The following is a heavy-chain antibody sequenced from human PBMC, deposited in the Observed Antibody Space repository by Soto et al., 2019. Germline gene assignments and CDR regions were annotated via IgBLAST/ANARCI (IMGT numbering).Heavy chain of an antibody. CDR3: ATATPYYDFWSGYQYYYYYYGMDV. Sequence: GGSLRLSCAASGFTVSSNYMIWVRQAPGKGLEWVSVIYIGGSTYYADSVKGRFAISRDNSKNTLYLQMNSLRAEDTAVYYCATATPYYDFWSGYQYYYYYYGMDVWGQGTTVTVSS. V-gene: IGHV3-53*01. J-gene: IGHJ6*02. CDR1: GFTVSSNY. CDR2: IYIGGST. D-gene: IGHD3-3*01.